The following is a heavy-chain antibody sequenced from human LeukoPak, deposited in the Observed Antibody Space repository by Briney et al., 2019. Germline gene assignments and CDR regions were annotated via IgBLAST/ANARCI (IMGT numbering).Heavy chain of an antibody. D-gene: IGHD3-10*01. V-gene: IGHV4-38-2*02. CDR2: IYHSGST. CDR3: ARDGYYYGSGSQTVDY. Sequence: PSETLSLTCAVSGYSISSGYYWGWIRQPPGEGLEWIGSIYHSGSTYYNPSLKSRVTISVDTSKNQFSLKLSSVTAADTAVYYCARDGYYYGSGSQTVDYWGQGTLVTVSS. J-gene: IGHJ4*02. CDR1: GYSISSGYY.